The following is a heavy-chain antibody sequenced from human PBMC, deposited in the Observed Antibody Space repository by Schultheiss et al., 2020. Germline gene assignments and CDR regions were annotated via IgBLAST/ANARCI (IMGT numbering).Heavy chain of an antibody. D-gene: IGHD2-2*01. Sequence: GGSLRLSCAASGFTFSSYAMSWVRQAPGKGLEWVSVIYSGGSTYYADSVKGRFTISRDNSKNTLYLQMNSLRAEDTAVYYCAKERSLPAAIYYYYYYYMDVWGKGTTVTVSS. CDR1: GFTFSSYA. J-gene: IGHJ6*03. CDR2: IYSGGST. CDR3: AKERSLPAAIYYYYYYYMDV. V-gene: IGHV3-23*03.